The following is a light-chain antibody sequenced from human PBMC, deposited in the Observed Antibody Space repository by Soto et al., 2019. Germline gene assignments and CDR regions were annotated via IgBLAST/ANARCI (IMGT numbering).Light chain of an antibody. CDR1: QSMYNN. V-gene: IGKV3-15*01. CDR3: QQYNNWPLT. Sequence: EIVMTQSPATLSVSPGERATLSCRASQSMYNNLAWYQQKPGQAPRLLIYFASTRATGIPARFSGSGSGTEFTLTISSLQSEDFAVYYCQQYNNWPLTFGGETKVEI. CDR2: FAS. J-gene: IGKJ4*01.